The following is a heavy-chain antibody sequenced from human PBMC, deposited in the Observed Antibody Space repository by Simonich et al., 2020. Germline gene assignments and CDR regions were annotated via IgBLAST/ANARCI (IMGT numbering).Heavy chain of an antibody. V-gene: IGHV1-2*02. D-gene: IGHD6-6*01. CDR2: SNPNSGGT. J-gene: IGHJ6*03. CDR1: GYTFTGYY. CDR3: ARDRAARYYYYYYMDV. Sequence: QVQLVQSGAEVKKPGASVKVSCKASGYTFTGYYMHWVRQAPGKGLEWMELSNPNSGGTNNAEKSQGRGTMTRDTSISTAYMERSRLRADDTAVYYCARDRAARYYYYYYMDVWGKGTTVTVSS.